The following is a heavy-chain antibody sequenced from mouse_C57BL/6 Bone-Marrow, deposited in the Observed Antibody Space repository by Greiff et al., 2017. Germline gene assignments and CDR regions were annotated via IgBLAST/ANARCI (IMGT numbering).Heavy chain of an antibody. Sequence: EVKLQESGGDLVKPGGSLKLSCAASGFTFSSYGMSWVRQTPDKRLEWVATISSGGSYTYYPDSVKGRFTISRDNAKNTLYLQMSSLKSEDTAMYYCARPPYYYGSSYFAYWGQGTLVTVSA. CDR1: GFTFSSYG. D-gene: IGHD1-1*01. CDR3: ARPPYYYGSSYFAY. J-gene: IGHJ3*01. CDR2: ISSGGSYT. V-gene: IGHV5-6*01.